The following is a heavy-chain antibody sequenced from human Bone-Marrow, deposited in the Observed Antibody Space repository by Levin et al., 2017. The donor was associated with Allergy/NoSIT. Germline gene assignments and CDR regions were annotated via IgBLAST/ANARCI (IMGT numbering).Heavy chain of an antibody. Sequence: GESLKISCAASGFTLRSRGIHWVRQAPGKGLEWVAVISYDGRDESYAASLKGRFTISRDNSKNTVYLQINSLTSGDTAVYYCATDRHNYAPETSYYYGMAVWDYGTTVTVSS. J-gene: IGHJ6*04. D-gene: IGHD1-20*01. V-gene: IGHV3-30*03. CDR3: ATDRHNYAPETSYYYGMAV. CDR2: ISYDGRDE. CDR1: GFTLRSRG.